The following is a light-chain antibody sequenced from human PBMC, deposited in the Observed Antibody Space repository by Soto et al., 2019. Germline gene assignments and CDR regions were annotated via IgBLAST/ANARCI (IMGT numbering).Light chain of an antibody. CDR2: GAS. J-gene: IGKJ1*01. V-gene: IGKV3-15*01. CDR3: QQYNNWPPRT. Sequence: EIVMTQSPATLSVSPGDRATLSCRANQSVRSNLAWYQHRPGQAPRLLIYGASTRAAGVPARFSGSGSGTEFTLTISSLQSEDFAVYYRQQYNNWPPRTFGQGTKVDIK. CDR1: QSVRSN.